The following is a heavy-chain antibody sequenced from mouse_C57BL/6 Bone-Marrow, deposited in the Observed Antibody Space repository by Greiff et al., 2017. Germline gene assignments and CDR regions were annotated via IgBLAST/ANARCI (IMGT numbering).Heavy chain of an antibody. CDR3: ARGGVKDAMDY. CDR1: EYEFPSHD. CDR2: INSDGGRT. Sequence: EVQGVESGGGLVQPGESLKLSCESNEYEFPSHDMSWVRKTPEKRLELVAAINSDGGRTYYPDNMERRFIISRDNTKKTLYLQMSSLRSADAALYYCARGGVKDAMDYWGQGTSVPVSA. V-gene: IGHV5-2*01. D-gene: IGHD1-3*01. J-gene: IGHJ4*01.